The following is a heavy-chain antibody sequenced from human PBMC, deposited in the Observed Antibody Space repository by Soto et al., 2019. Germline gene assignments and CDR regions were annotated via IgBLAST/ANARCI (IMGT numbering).Heavy chain of an antibody. CDR2: MNPNSGNT. V-gene: IGHV1-8*01. Sequence: SVKVSCKASGYTFTSYDINWVRQATGQGLEWMGWMNPNSGNTGYAQKFQGRVTMTRNTSISTAYMELSSLRSEDTAVYYCARGSDGDYYLYYYYMDVWGKGTTVTVSS. D-gene: IGHD4-17*01. CDR1: GYTFTSYD. CDR3: ARGSDGDYYLYYYYMDV. J-gene: IGHJ6*03.